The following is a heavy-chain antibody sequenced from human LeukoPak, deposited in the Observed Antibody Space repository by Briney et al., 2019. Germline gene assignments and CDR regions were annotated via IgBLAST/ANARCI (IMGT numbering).Heavy chain of an antibody. CDR3: ARILDSAWGELGY. Sequence: PGGSLRLSCAASELSVSSNYMSWIRQAPGKGLEWVAILYSSGRTEYADSVKGRFTISRDNSKNTSYLQMNSLRAEDTAVYYCARILDSAWGELGYWGQGTLVTVSS. D-gene: IGHD6-19*01. J-gene: IGHJ4*02. CDR1: ELSVSSNY. V-gene: IGHV3-66*02. CDR2: LYSSGRT.